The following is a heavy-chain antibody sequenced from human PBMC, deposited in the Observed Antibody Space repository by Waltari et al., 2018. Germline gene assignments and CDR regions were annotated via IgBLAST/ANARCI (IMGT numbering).Heavy chain of an antibody. Sequence: EVQMVASGGGSVRPGQSLRLACVASGFTLAPAWLTWVRQAPGKGLEWVGRIQSKSDGYRTDFAAPVKGRFSISRDDSRNTVYLQMNSLRNEDTALYYCTTLDAPWGGGWGQGTLVTVSS. CDR3: TTLDAPWGGG. V-gene: IGHV3-15*01. D-gene: IGHD1-26*01. CDR1: GFTLAPAW. CDR2: IQSKSDGYRT. J-gene: IGHJ4*02.